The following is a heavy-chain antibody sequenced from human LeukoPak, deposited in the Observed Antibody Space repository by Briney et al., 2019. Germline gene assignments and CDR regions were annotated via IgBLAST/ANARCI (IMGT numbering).Heavy chain of an antibody. CDR2: IYYSGTT. Sequence: SETLSLTCTVSGGSISSSSYYWGWIRQPPGKGLEWIGSIYYSGTTYYNPSLKSRVTISADTSKNQFSLKLSSVTAADTAVYYCGRHSYRGWLQFFDYWGQGTRVTVSS. CDR3: GRHSYRGWLQFFDY. J-gene: IGHJ4*02. CDR1: GGSISSSSYY. V-gene: IGHV4-39*01. D-gene: IGHD5-12*01.